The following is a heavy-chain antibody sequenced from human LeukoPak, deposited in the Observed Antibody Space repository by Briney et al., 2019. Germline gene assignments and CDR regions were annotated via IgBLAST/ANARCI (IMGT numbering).Heavy chain of an antibody. V-gene: IGHV3-53*01. CDR1: GFTVSSNY. D-gene: IGHD2-15*01. J-gene: IGHJ5*02. CDR3: ARGAQGFTVVNWFDP. Sequence: PGGSLRLSCAASGFTVSSNYMSWVRQAPGKGLEWVSVIYSSGSTYYADSMKGRFTISRDNSKNTLYLQMNSLRVEDTAVYYCARGAQGFTVVNWFDPWGQGTLVTVSS. CDR2: IYSSGST.